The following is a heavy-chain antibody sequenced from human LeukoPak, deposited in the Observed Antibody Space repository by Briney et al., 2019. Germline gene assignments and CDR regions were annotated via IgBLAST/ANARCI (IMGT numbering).Heavy chain of an antibody. V-gene: IGHV1-18*01. Sequence: RWASVTVSCKASGYTFTSYGISWVRQTPGQGLEWMGWISAYNGNTNYAQKLQGRVTMTTDTSTSTAYMELRSLRSDDTAVYYCARFFPSNVYYDILTGYHLPDYWGQGTLVTVSS. CDR3: ARFFPSNVYYDILTGYHLPDY. CDR2: ISAYNGNT. CDR1: GYTFTSYG. D-gene: IGHD3-9*01. J-gene: IGHJ4*02.